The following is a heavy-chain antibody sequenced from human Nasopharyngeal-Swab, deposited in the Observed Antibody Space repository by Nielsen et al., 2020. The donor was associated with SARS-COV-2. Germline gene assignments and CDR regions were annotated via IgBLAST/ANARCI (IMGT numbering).Heavy chain of an antibody. CDR3: ARSYGDYEDNWFDP. Sequence: ASVKVSCKASGYTFTSYDINWVRQATGQGLEWMGWMNPNSGNTGYAQKFQGRVTMTRNTSISTAYMELGSLRSEDTAVYYCARSYGDYEDNWFDPWGQGTLVTVSS. V-gene: IGHV1-8*01. D-gene: IGHD4-17*01. CDR1: GYTFTSYD. J-gene: IGHJ5*02. CDR2: MNPNSGNT.